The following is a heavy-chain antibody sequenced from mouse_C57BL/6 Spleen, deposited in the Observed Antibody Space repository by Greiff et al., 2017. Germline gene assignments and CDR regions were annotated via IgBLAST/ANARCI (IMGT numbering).Heavy chain of an antibody. CDR3: ARGWSLYAMDY. D-gene: IGHD2-3*01. CDR1: GYSFTGYY. V-gene: IGHV1-42*01. Sequence: DVKLQESGPELVKPGASVKISCKASGYSFTGYYMNWVKQSPEKSLEWIGEINPSTGGTTYNQKFKAKATLTVDKSSSTAYMQLKSLTSEDSAVYYCARGWSLYAMDYWGQGTSVTVSS. J-gene: IGHJ4*01. CDR2: INPSTGGT.